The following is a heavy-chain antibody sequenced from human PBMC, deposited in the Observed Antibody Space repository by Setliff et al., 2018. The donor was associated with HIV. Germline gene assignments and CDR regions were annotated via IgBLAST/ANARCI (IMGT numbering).Heavy chain of an antibody. CDR3: ARSPYSSGWGPSSVAYMDV. V-gene: IGHV1-2*02. J-gene: IGHJ6*03. Sequence: AASVKVSCKASGHTFSGYCIHWVRQAPGQGLEWMGWINYNSGGTNYAQTFQGRVTMTRDTSISTGYMELSRLASDDTAVYYCARSPYSSGWGPSSVAYMDVWGKGTTVTVSS. CDR1: GHTFSGYC. CDR2: INYNSGGT. D-gene: IGHD6-19*01.